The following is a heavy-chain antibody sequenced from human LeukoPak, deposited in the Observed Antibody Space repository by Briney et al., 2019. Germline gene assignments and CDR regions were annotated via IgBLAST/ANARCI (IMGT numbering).Heavy chain of an antibody. CDR1: GFTFSSYW. Sequence: GGSLRLSCAASGFTFSSYWMHWVRQAPGKGLVWVSRINSDGRSTNYAESVKGRFTISRDSAKNTLYLQMNSLRAEDTAVYYCASGRDGYNYFDSWGQGILVTVSS. D-gene: IGHD5-24*01. CDR2: INSDGRST. V-gene: IGHV3-74*01. CDR3: ASGRDGYNYFDS. J-gene: IGHJ4*02.